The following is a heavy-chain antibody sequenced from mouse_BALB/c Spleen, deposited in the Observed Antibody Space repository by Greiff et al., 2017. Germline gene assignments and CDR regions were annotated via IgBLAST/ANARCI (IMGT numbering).Heavy chain of an antibody. V-gene: IGHV5-17*02. CDR2: ISSGSSTI. J-gene: IGHJ4*01. CDR1: GFTFSSFG. D-gene: IGHD1-1*01. CDR3: ARRFTTVVAYYAMDY. Sequence: VQLKESGGGLVQPGGSRKLSCAASGFTFSSFGMHWVRQAPEKGLEWVAYISSGSSTIYYADTVKGRFTISRDNPKNTLFLQMTSLRSEDTAMYYCARRFTTVVAYYAMDYWGQGTSVTVSS.